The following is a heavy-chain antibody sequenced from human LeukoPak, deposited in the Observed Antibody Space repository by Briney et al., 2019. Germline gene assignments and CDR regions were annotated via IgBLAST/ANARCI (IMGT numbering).Heavy chain of an antibody. J-gene: IGHJ3*02. CDR3: ARENYGDYGDAFDI. Sequence: GGSLRLSCAASGFTFSDFFMNWIRQAPGKGLEWVACISSRGTYTNYADSVKGRFTISRDNTKNSLYLQMNSLRAEDTAVCYCARENYGDYGDAFDIWGQGTMVTVSS. CDR1: GFTFSDFF. D-gene: IGHD4-17*01. CDR2: ISSRGTYT. V-gene: IGHV3-11*06.